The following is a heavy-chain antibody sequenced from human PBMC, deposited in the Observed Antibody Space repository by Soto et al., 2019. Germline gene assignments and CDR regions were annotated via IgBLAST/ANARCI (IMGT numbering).Heavy chain of an antibody. V-gene: IGHV1-2*02. Sequence: QVQLVQSGAEVKKPGASVRLSCKASGYTFTDYYIHWVRQAPGQGLEWMGWINPNSGGTNYAQKFQGRVTMTRGTSISTDYMELSRLRFDDTALYYCARDITAAGHTDYWGQGTLVTVSS. CDR3: ARDITAAGHTDY. CDR2: INPNSGGT. D-gene: IGHD6-13*01. CDR1: GYTFTDYY. J-gene: IGHJ4*02.